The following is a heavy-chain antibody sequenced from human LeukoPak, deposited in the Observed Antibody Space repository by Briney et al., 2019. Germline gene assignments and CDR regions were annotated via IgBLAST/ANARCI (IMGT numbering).Heavy chain of an antibody. V-gene: IGHV3-15*01. Sequence: PGGSLRLYCAASGFTFSNAWMTWVRPAPGKGPEWVGRIKSKTDDGTTDYAAPVKGRFTISSDESKITLYLQMNSLNIKDTAVYYCTTDLQYYYDSSGYPYYFDYWGQGTLVTVSS. J-gene: IGHJ4*02. CDR2: IKSKTDDGTT. D-gene: IGHD3-22*01. CDR1: GFTFSNAW. CDR3: TTDLQYYYDSSGYPYYFDY.